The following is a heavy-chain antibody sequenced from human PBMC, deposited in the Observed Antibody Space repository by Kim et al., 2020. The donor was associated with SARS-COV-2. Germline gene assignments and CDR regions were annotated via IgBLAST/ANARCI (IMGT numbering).Heavy chain of an antibody. CDR2: IYYSGST. CDR3: ASGTYDYGDYDGLGVDY. J-gene: IGHJ4*02. Sequence: SETLSLTCTVSGGSISSYYWSWIRQPPGKGLEWIGYIYYSGSTNYNPSLKSRVTISVDTSKNQFSLKLSSVTAADTAVYYCASGTYDYGDYDGLGVDYWGQGTLVTVSS. V-gene: IGHV4-59*13. CDR1: GGSISSYY. D-gene: IGHD4-17*01.